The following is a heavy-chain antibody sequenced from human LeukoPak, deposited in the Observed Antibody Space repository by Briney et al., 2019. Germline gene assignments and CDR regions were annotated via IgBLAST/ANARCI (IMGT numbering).Heavy chain of an antibody. J-gene: IGHJ4*02. CDR1: GFTFSSYA. Sequence: PGRSLRLSCAASGFTFSSYAMHWVRQAPGKGLEWVAVISYDGSNKYYADSVKGRFTISRDNSKNTLYLQMNSLRAEDTAVYYCARGGGDIVVVPLDYWGQGTLVTVSS. V-gene: IGHV3-30-3*01. CDR2: ISYDGSNK. D-gene: IGHD2-2*01. CDR3: ARGGGDIVVVPLDY.